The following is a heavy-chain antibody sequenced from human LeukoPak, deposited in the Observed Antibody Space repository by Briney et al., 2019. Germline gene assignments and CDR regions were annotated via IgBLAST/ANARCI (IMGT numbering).Heavy chain of an antibody. D-gene: IGHD6-13*01. J-gene: IGHJ4*02. V-gene: IGHV3-23*01. CDR1: GFTFSSYA. Sequence: GGSLRLSCAASGFTFSSYAMSWVRQAPGKGLEWVSSIGGSGGSIYYADSVKGRFTISRDNSKNTLYLQMNSLRAEDTAVYYCAKVETAAAATLREFDYWGQGTLVTVSS. CDR2: IGGSGGSI. CDR3: AKVETAAAATLREFDY.